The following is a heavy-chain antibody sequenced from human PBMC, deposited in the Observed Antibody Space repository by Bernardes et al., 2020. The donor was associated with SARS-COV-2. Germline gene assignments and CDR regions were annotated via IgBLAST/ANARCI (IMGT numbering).Heavy chain of an antibody. V-gene: IGHV3-64*02. J-gene: IGHJ4*02. Sequence: GGSLRLSCAAPGFAFSDYSMHWFRQAPGKGLEYVATVSTNVGSTYYADSVKGRFTISRDNSRNTLYLQMGSLRPEDTALYYCARDLYGGNSNLAYWGQGTLVTVSS. CDR1: GFAFSDYS. CDR2: VSTNVGST. D-gene: IGHD4-17*01. CDR3: ARDLYGGNSNLAY.